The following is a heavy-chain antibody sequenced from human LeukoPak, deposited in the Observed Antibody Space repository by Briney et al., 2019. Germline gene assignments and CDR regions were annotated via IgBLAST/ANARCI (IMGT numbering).Heavy chain of an antibody. CDR2: IIPIFGTT. Sequence: SVKVSCKASGGTFSDYAINWVRQAPGQGLEWMGGIIPIFGTTNYAQKFQGRVTITADESTSTAYMELSSLISEDTAVYYCAAPQSRISSYYYVMDVWGQGTTVTVSS. D-gene: IGHD2-15*01. CDR1: GGTFSDYA. J-gene: IGHJ6*02. V-gene: IGHV1-69*13. CDR3: AAPQSRISSYYYVMDV.